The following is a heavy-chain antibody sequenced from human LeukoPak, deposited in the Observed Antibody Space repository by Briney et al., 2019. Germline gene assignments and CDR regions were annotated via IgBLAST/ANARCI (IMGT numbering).Heavy chain of an antibody. CDR3: ARDAEEELVPWFDP. CDR1: GFTFSSHG. J-gene: IGHJ5*02. D-gene: IGHD6-13*01. CDR2: IWYDGSNK. V-gene: IGHV3-33*01. Sequence: GRSLRLSCAASGFTFSSHGMHWVRQAPGKGLEWVAVIWYDGSNKYYADSVKGLFTISRDNFKNTLYLQMNSLRAEDTAVYYCARDAEEELVPWFDPWGQGTLVTVSS.